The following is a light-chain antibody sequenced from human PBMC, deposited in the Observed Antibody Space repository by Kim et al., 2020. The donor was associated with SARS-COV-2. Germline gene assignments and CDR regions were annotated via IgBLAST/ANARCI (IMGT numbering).Light chain of an antibody. CDR2: AAS. V-gene: IGKV1-27*01. J-gene: IGKJ1*01. CDR1: QDISNY. Sequence: DIQMTQSPSSLSASVGDRVTITCRASQDISNYVVWYQQKPGKVPKVLIYAASALHSGVPSRFSGGGFGTDFTLTISSLQPEDVATYYCKKYNVARGMFGKGTNVEIK. CDR3: KKYNVARGM.